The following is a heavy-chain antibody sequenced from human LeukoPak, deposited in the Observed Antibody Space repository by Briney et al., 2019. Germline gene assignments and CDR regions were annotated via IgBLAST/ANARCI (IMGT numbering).Heavy chain of an antibody. D-gene: IGHD3-10*01. CDR2: MNPNSGNT. V-gene: IGHV1-8*03. CDR3: ARLLGGFGEAEVDY. J-gene: IGHJ4*02. Sequence: ASVKVSCKASGYTFTSYDINWVRQATGQGLEWMGWMNPNSGNTGYAQKFQGRVTITRNTSISTAYMELSSLRSEDTAVYYCARLLGGFGEAEVDYWGQGTLVTVSA. CDR1: GYTFTSYD.